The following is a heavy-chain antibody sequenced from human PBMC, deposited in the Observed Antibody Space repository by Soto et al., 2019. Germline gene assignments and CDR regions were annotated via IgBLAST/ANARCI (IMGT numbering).Heavy chain of an antibody. CDR2: ISAYNGNT. CDR3: ARDRRIVGATTVLGDHPDY. CDR1: GYTFTSYG. J-gene: IGHJ4*02. Sequence: ASVKVSCKASGYTFTSYGISWVRQAPGQGVEWMGWISAYNGNTNYAQKLQGRVTMTTDTSTSTAYMELRSLRSDDTAVYYCARDRRIVGATTVLGDHPDYWGQGTLVTVSS. D-gene: IGHD1-26*01. V-gene: IGHV1-18*01.